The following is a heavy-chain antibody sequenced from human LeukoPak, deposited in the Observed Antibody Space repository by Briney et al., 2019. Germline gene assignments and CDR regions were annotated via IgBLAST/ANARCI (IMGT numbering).Heavy chain of an antibody. CDR2: IVVGSGIT. D-gene: IGHD1-26*01. CDR3: AAVLRWELLSVHAFDI. V-gene: IGHV1-58*01. Sequence: TSVKVSCKASGFTSSPSAVQWVRQGRGQRLERIGWIVVGSGITNYAQKFQERVTITRDTSTSTAHMELSSLRSEDTAVYYCAAVLRWELLSVHAFDIWGQGTMVTVSS. J-gene: IGHJ3*02. CDR1: GFTSSPSA.